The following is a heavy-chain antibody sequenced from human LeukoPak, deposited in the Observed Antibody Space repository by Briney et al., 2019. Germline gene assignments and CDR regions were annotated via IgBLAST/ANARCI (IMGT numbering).Heavy chain of an antibody. CDR1: GFTFSSYG. D-gene: IGHD3-10*01. V-gene: IGHV3-30*02. CDR3: AKDGIWFGEFPIDY. J-gene: IGHJ4*02. CDR2: IRYDGSNK. Sequence: GGSLRLSCAASGFTFSSYGMHWVRQAPGKGLEWVAFIRYDGSNKYYADSVKGRFTISRDNSKNTLYLQMNSLRAEDTAVYYCAKDGIWFGEFPIDYWGQGTLVTVSS.